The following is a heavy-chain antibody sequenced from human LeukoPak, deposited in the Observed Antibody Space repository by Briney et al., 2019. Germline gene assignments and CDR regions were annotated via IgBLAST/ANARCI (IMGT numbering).Heavy chain of an antibody. CDR1: GGSIISSDYH. CDR2: ISYSGNT. Sequence: SETLSLTCTVSGGSIISSDYHWGWVRQPPGKGLEWIGTISYSGNTDYNPSLRGRVTISVDTSNNQFSLRLGSVTAADTAVYHCARHCCSGPAKRVFDIWGQGTMVTVSS. V-gene: IGHV4-39*01. D-gene: IGHD2-15*01. J-gene: IGHJ3*02. CDR3: ARHCCSGPAKRVFDI.